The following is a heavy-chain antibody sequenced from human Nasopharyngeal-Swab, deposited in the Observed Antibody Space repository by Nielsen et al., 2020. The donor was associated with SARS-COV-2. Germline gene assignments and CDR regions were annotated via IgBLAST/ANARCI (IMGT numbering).Heavy chain of an antibody. D-gene: IGHD1-7*01. V-gene: IGHV4-59*01. CDR2: IYYRGST. Sequence: RQAPGKGLGWIGHIYYRGSTNYNPSLKSRVTISVDTSKNQFSLKLSSVTAADTAVYYCARGGPGLELFSRFDPWGQGTLVTVSS. J-gene: IGHJ5*02. CDR3: ARGGPGLELFSRFDP.